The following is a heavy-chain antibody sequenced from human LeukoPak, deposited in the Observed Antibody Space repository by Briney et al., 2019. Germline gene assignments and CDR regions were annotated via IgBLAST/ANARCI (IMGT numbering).Heavy chain of an antibody. CDR1: GFTFSSYA. CDR2: ISDSGGST. J-gene: IGHJ6*02. CDR3: ATKGSSLYYYYYGMDV. V-gene: IGHV3-23*01. Sequence: GGSLRLSCAASGFTFSSYAMSWVRQAPGKGLEWVSGISDSGGSTYYADSVKGRFTISRDNSKNTLYLQMNTLRAEDTAVYYCATKGSSLYYYYYGMDVWGQGTTVTVSS. D-gene: IGHD6-6*01.